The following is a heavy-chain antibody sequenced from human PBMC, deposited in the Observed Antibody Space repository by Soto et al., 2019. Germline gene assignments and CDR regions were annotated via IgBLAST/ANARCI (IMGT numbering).Heavy chain of an antibody. CDR3: ARDSSYYYDSSGDFDI. CDR2: IYTSGST. CDR1: GGSISSYY. D-gene: IGHD3-22*01. J-gene: IGHJ3*02. Sequence: SETLSLTCTVSGGSISSYYWSWIRQPAGKGLEWIGRIYTSGSTNYNPSLKSRVTMSVDTSKNQFSLKLSSVTAADTAVYSCARDSSYYYDSSGDFDIWGQGTMVTVSS. V-gene: IGHV4-4*07.